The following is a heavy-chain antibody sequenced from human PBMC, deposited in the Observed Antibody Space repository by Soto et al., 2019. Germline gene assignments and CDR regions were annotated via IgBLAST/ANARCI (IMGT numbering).Heavy chain of an antibody. CDR2: IYYSGTS. CDR1: GGSISSGAYY. V-gene: IGHV4-31*03. CDR3: ASAGDYDYFDY. D-gene: IGHD3-16*01. Sequence: QVQLQESGPGLVKPSQTLSLTCTVSGGSISSGAYYWSWIRQHPGKGLEWIGYIYYSGTSYYNPSLRSRVTISGDTSKNQLSLRLSSVTAADTAVYYCASAGDYDYFDYWGQGTLVTVSS. J-gene: IGHJ4*02.